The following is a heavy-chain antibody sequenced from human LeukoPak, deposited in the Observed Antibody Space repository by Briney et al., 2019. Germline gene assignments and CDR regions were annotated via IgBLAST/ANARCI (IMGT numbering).Heavy chain of an antibody. CDR2: ISGSGDST. CDR1: GFTFSRYA. J-gene: IGHJ4*02. CDR3: ARGSSIWFGESNFDY. V-gene: IGHV3-23*01. Sequence: GGSLRLSCAASGFTFSRYAMTWVRQAPGKGLEWVSGISGSGDSTYYADSVKGRFTISRDNAKNSLYLQMNSLRAEDTAVYYCARGSSIWFGESNFDYWGQGTLVTVSS. D-gene: IGHD3-10*01.